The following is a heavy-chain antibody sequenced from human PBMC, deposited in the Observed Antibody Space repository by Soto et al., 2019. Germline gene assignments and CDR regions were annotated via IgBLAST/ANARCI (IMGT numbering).Heavy chain of an antibody. V-gene: IGHV3-64*01. CDR2: ISSNGGST. Sequence: PGGSLRLSCAASGFTFSRNAMHWVRQAPGKGLEYVSAISSNGGSTYYGNSVKGRFTISRDNSKNTLYLQMGSLRAEDMAVYYCARDPPISSSGYSSRGGAFDYWGQGTLVTVSS. J-gene: IGHJ4*02. CDR3: ARDPPISSSGYSSRGGAFDY. D-gene: IGHD3-22*01. CDR1: GFTFSRNA.